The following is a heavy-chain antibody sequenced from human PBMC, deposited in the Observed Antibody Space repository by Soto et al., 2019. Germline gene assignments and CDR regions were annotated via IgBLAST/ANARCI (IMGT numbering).Heavy chain of an antibody. CDR2: ISSNGGST. CDR1: GFTFSSYA. D-gene: IGHD1-26*01. Sequence: EVQLVESGGGLVQPGGSLRLSCAASGFTFSSYAMHWVRQAPGKGLEYVSAISSNGGSTYYANSVKGRFTISRDNSKNTLYRQRGSLRAEDMAVYYCASAYSGTHFDYWGQGTLVTVSS. J-gene: IGHJ4*02. CDR3: ASAYSGTHFDY. V-gene: IGHV3-64*01.